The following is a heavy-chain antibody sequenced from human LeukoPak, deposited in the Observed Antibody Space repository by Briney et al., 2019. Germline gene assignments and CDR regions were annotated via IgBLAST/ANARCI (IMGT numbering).Heavy chain of an antibody. CDR3: ARLGADTFGSYWYFDL. D-gene: IGHD3-16*01. CDR1: GYIFTSYW. CDR2: IYLIDSDT. J-gene: IGHJ2*01. V-gene: IGHV5-51*01. Sequence: GESLKISCKASGYIFTSYWIGWVRQMPGKGPEWMGIIYLIDSDTRYSPSFQGQVTISADKAISTAYLQWSSLKASDTVMYYCARLGADTFGSYWYFDLWGRGTLVTVAS.